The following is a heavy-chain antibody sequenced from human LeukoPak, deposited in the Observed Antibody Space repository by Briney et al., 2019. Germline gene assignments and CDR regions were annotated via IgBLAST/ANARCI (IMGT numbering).Heavy chain of an antibody. CDR1: GFTLSSYE. Sequence: PGGSLRLSCAASGFTLSSYEMNWVRQAPGKGLEWVSFITASGDTIYYTDSVKGRFTISRDNAKNSLYLQMNSLRAEDSAIYYCATRLPYYDMDVWGQGTTVTVSS. V-gene: IGHV3-48*03. CDR3: ATRLPYYDMDV. D-gene: IGHD2-15*01. J-gene: IGHJ6*02. CDR2: ITASGDTI.